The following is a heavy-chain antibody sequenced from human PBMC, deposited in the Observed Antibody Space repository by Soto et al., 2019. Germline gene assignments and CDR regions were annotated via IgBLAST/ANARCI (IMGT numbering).Heavy chain of an antibody. Sequence: SQTLSLTCAISGDSVSRNSAAWNWIRQSPSRGLEWLGRTYYRSKWYNDYAVSVKSRITINPDTSKNQFSLQLNSVTPEDTAVYYCARDKAAAGKYYYYYYGMDVWGQGTTVTVSS. D-gene: IGHD6-13*01. CDR2: TYYRSKWYN. J-gene: IGHJ6*02. CDR1: GDSVSRNSAA. CDR3: ARDKAAAGKYYYYYYGMDV. V-gene: IGHV6-1*01.